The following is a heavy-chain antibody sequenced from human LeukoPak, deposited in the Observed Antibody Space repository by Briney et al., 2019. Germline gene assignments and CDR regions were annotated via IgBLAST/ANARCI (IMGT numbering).Heavy chain of an antibody. D-gene: IGHD2-2*01. V-gene: IGHV3-53*01. CDR3: AKEPKRDIVVVPAL. Sequence: GGSLRLSCVASEFTVSANYMSWVRQAPGKGLEWVSVLYSGGSTYYADSVKGRFTISRDNSKNTLYLQMNSLRAEDTAVYYCAKEPKRDIVVVPALWGQGTLVTVSS. CDR1: EFTVSANY. J-gene: IGHJ4*02. CDR2: LYSGGST.